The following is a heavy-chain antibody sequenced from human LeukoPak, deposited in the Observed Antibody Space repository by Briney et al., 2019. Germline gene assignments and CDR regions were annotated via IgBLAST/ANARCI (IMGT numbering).Heavy chain of an antibody. J-gene: IGHJ5*02. CDR3: ARGGHSSVILVASDWFDP. D-gene: IGHD3-22*01. V-gene: IGHV3-21*01. CDR1: GFTFSSYR. CDR2: ISTRDTYP. Sequence: GGSLRLSCAASGFTFSSYRMSWVRQAPGKGLQWVSSISTRDTYPNYADSVKGRFTISRDNAKNTLYLQMNSLRVEDTAVYYCARGGHSSVILVASDWFDPWGQGTLVTVSS.